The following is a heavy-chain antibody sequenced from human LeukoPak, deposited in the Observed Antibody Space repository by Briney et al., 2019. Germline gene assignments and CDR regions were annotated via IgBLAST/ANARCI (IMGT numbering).Heavy chain of an antibody. J-gene: IGHJ6*02. Sequence: GASVKVSCKASGYTFTSYYIHWVRQAPGQGLEWMGKINPSGGSTSYAQKLQGRVTMTRDTSTSTVYMELSSLRSEDTAVYYCARKDCSSTTCKRSYYYYGMDVWGQGTTVTVSS. CDR1: GYTFTSYY. D-gene: IGHD2-2*01. V-gene: IGHV1-46*01. CDR3: ARKDCSSTTCKRSYYYYGMDV. CDR2: INPSGGST.